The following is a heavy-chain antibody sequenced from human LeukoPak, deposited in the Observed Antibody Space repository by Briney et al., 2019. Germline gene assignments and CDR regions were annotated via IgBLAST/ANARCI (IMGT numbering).Heavy chain of an antibody. CDR3: ARGDGYSSGWYEEYYFDY. CDR1: GFTFSSYG. V-gene: IGHV3-23*01. D-gene: IGHD6-19*01. J-gene: IGHJ4*02. CDR2: ISGSGGST. Sequence: GGTLRLSCATSGFTFSSYGMSWVRQAPGKGLEWVSAISGSGGSTYYADSVKGRFTISRDNSKNTLYLQVNSLRAEDTAVYYCARGDGYSSGWYEEYYFDYWGQGTLVTISS.